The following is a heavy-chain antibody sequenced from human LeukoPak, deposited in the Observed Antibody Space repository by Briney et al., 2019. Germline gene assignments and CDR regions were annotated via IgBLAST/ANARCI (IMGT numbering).Heavy chain of an antibody. Sequence: PSETLSLTRALSLGSLSGYHLSSMGQPPGKGLEWMGEINYSGSTNYNPSLRSRVTISVDTHNNHFSLKLSSLTAAHTAAYYCARAGGYRSSWYGFDYWGQGTLVTVSS. D-gene: IGHD6-13*01. V-gene: IGHV4-34*01. CDR3: ARAGGYRSSWYGFDY. CDR2: INYSGST. CDR1: LGSLSGYH. J-gene: IGHJ4*02.